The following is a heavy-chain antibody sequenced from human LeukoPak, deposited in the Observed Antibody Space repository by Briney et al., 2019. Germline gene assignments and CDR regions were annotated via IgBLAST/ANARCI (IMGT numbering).Heavy chain of an antibody. V-gene: IGHV4-39*07. CDR2: IYYRGNI. CDR1: GGSISSNNYY. J-gene: IGHJ5*02. CDR3: ARSRQASGLLSS. Sequence: SETLSLTCTVSGGSISSNNYYWDWIRQPPGKGLEWIGSIYYRGNIYYNPSLKSRVTISIDPSKNQFSLKLSSVTAADTAVYYCARSRQASGLLSSWGQGTPVVVSS. D-gene: IGHD3-10*01.